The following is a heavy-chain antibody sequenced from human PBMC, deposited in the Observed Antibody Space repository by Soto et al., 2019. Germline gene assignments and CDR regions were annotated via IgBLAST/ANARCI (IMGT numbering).Heavy chain of an antibody. V-gene: IGHV3-15*01. D-gene: IGHD5-12*01. CDR3: TTDNPPAYESGDY. CDR1: GFTFSNAW. Sequence: GGSLRLSCAASGFTFSNAWMSWVRQAPGKGLEWVGRIKSKTDRGTTDYAAPVKGRFTISRDDSKNTLYLQMNSLKTEDTAVYYCTTDNPPAYESGDYWGQGTLVTVSS. J-gene: IGHJ4*02. CDR2: IKSKTDRGTT.